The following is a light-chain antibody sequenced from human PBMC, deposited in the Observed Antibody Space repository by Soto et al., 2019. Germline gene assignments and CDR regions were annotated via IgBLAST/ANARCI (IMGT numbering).Light chain of an antibody. V-gene: IGKV3-20*01. CDR3: QQYGSSLFT. CDR2: GTS. CDR1: QSVPRSY. Sequence: EIVLTQSPGTLSLSPGERATLSCRASQSVPRSYLAWYQQKPGQAPRLLIYGTSSRATGIPDRFSGSGSGTDFTLTISRLEPEDFAVFYCQQYGSSLFTFGPGTKVDI. J-gene: IGKJ3*01.